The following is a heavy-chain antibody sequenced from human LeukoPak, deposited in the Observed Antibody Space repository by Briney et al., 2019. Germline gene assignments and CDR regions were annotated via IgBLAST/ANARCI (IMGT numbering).Heavy chain of an antibody. CDR3: ARDGTVTTAPFDY. D-gene: IGHD4-17*01. V-gene: IGHV3-21*01. Sequence: GGSLRLSCAASGFTFSNFGMNWVRQAPGKGLEWVSSISSSSSYIYYADSVKGRFTISRDNAKNSLYLQMNSLRAEDTAVYYCARDGTVTTAPFDYWGQGTLVTVSS. CDR2: ISSSSSYI. CDR1: GFTFSNFG. J-gene: IGHJ4*02.